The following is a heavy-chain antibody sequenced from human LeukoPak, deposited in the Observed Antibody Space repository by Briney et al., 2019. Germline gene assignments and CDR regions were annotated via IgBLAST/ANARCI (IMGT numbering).Heavy chain of an antibody. CDR3: ARGEEVLWFGESLRGFDY. Sequence: SETLSLTCSVAGYSISSGYYWGWIRQSPGKGLGWIGSIYHSGSTYYNPSLQSPVTISVATSKNQFSLKLSSVTAAETAVYYCARGEEVLWFGESLRGFDYWGQGTLVTVSP. CDR1: GYSISSGYY. V-gene: IGHV4-38-2*02. J-gene: IGHJ4*02. D-gene: IGHD3-10*01. CDR2: IYHSGST.